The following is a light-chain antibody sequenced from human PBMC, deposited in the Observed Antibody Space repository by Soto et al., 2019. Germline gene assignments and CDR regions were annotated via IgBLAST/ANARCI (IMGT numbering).Light chain of an antibody. CDR1: TSDVGAYNY. V-gene: IGLV2-14*03. CDR3: SSFTTSTTVI. J-gene: IGLJ2*01. Sequence: QSALTQPASVSGSPGQSITISCSGTTSDVGAYNYVCWYQQYPAKAPKLMIYDVSNRPSGVSNRFSGSKSGNTASLTISGLQAEDEAHYYCSSFTTSTTVIFGAGTKLTVL. CDR2: DVS.